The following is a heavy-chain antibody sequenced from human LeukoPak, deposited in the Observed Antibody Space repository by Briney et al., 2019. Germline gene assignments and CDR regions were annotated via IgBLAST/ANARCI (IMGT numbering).Heavy chain of an antibody. V-gene: IGHV4-59*12. J-gene: IGHJ4*02. Sequence: SETLSLTCTVSGGSISSYYWSWIRQPPGKGLEWIGYIYYSGSTNYNPSPKSRVTISVDKSKNHFSLKLSSVTAADTAVYYCARAPYYESSGYHSAYFEYWGQGTLVTVSS. CDR3: ARAPYYESSGYHSAYFEY. CDR1: GGSISSYY. D-gene: IGHD3-22*01. CDR2: IYYSGST.